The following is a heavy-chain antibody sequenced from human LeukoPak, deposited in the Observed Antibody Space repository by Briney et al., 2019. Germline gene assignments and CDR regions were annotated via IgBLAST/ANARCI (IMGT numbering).Heavy chain of an antibody. J-gene: IGHJ4*02. Sequence: SETLSLTCTVSGGSISSSSYYWGWIRQPPGKGLEWIGSLYYSGSTYYNPSLKSRVTISVDTSKNQFSLKLSSVTAADTAVYYCARVPTVTFFDYWGQGTLVTVSS. D-gene: IGHD4-17*01. CDR2: LYYSGST. V-gene: IGHV4-39*01. CDR3: ARVPTVTFFDY. CDR1: GGSISSSSYY.